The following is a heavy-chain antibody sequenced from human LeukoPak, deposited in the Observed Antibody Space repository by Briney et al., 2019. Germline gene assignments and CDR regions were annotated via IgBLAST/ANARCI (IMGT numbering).Heavy chain of an antibody. J-gene: IGHJ4*02. CDR2: VYMGGTT. Sequence: GGSLRLSCAASGFTVSTNYMNWVRQAPGKGLEWVSVVYMGGTTYYADSVKGRFTISRGSTKNTIYLQMNNLRAEDTAVYYCARVQWLVSYYFDYWGQGTLVTVSS. V-gene: IGHV3-66*01. CDR3: ARVQWLVSYYFDY. CDR1: GFTVSTNY. D-gene: IGHD6-19*01.